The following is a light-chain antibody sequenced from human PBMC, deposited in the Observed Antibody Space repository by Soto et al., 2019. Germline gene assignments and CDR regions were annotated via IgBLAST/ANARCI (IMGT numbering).Light chain of an antibody. CDR2: GAS. V-gene: IGKV3-20*01. CDR3: QQYGSSPRT. Sequence: EIVLTQSPGTLSLSQGERATLXXRARQSVSSSYLAWYQQKPGQAPRLXIYGASSRATGIPDRFSGSGSGTDFTLTISRLEPEDFAVYYCQQYGSSPRTFGQGTKVDIK. J-gene: IGKJ1*01. CDR1: QSVSSSY.